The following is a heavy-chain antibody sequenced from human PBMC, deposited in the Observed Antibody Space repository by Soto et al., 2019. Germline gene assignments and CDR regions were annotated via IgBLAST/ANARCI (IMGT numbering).Heavy chain of an antibody. D-gene: IGHD3-22*01. Sequence: PSETLSLTCTLSGGSISSYYWSWIRQPPGKGLEWIGYIYNSGSINYNTSLKTRVTIPVTKPQNHFSLKVSSVSSSNTAVYYCARQMVIGGMDVWGQGTTVTVSS. V-gene: IGHV4-59*08. CDR1: GGSISSYY. CDR3: ARQMVIGGMDV. CDR2: IYNSGSI. J-gene: IGHJ6*02.